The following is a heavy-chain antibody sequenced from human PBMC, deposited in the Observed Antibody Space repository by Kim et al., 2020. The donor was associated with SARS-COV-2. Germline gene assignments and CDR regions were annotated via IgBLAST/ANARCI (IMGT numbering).Heavy chain of an antibody. D-gene: IGHD3-22*01. Sequence: GESLKISCKGSGYSFTSYWISWVRQMPGKGLKRIERIKHQDLYTNYSPSFQGHVTISADKSISTAYLQWSSLKASDTAMYYCARLGSGAYYDSSGYYWGAFDIWGQGAMVTVSS. CDR2: IKHQDLYT. CDR3: ARLGSGAYYDSSGYYWGAFDI. J-gene: IGHJ3*02. CDR1: GYSFTSYW. V-gene: IGHV5-10-1*01.